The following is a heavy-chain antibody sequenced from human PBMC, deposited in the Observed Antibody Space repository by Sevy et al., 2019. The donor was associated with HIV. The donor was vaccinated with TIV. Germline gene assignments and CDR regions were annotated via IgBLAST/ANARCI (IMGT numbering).Heavy chain of an antibody. V-gene: IGHV4-61*01. CDR1: GGSVSSASYY. D-gene: IGHD3-22*01. CDR2: IYYTGST. J-gene: IGHJ3*02. CDR3: ARDLSITQSFDSSHCYQHEAFDI. Sequence: SETLSLTCTVSGGSVSSASYYWSWIRQSPGKGLEWIGYIYYTGSTNYNPSLKGRVTISLDMSKNQFSLKLSSVTAADTAVHYCARDLSITQSFDSSHCYQHEAFDIWGQGTMVTVSS.